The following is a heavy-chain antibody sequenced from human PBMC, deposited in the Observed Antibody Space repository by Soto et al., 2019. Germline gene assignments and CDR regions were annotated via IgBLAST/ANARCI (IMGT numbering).Heavy chain of an antibody. Sequence: GASVKVSCKASGYTFTSYAMHWVRQAPGQRLEWMGWINAGNGNTKYSQKFQGRVTITRDTSASTAYMELTSLRSEDTAVYYCARGRGVVVVAATPGGGDYWGQGTLVTVSS. CDR2: INAGNGNT. V-gene: IGHV1-3*01. D-gene: IGHD2-15*01. CDR3: ARGRGVVVVAATPGGGDY. J-gene: IGHJ4*02. CDR1: GYTFTSYA.